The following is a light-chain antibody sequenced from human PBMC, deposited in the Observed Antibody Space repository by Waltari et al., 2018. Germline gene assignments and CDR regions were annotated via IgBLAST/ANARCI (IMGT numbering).Light chain of an antibody. CDR2: RNF. V-gene: IGLV1-47*01. CDR3: AVWDDNLYGVV. Sequence: QSVLTQPPSASGAPGQRVTISCSGSSSNIGSNSVYWYQQFPGTAPRLLIYRNFQGPSGVPERFSGSKSGISASLAISGLRSEDEADYYCAVWDDNLYGVVFGGGTKLTVL. CDR1: SSNIGSNS. J-gene: IGLJ2*01.